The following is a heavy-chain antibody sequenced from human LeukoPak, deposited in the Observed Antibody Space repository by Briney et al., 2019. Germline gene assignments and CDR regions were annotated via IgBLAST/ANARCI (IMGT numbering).Heavy chain of an antibody. CDR1: GFTFSDYY. D-gene: IGHD3-3*01. CDR3: ASRRDFSPYGMDV. Sequence: GGSLRLSCAAPGFTFSDYYMSWIRQAPGKGLEWVSYISSSGSTIYYADSVKGRFTISRDNSKNTLYLQMNSLRAEDTAVYYCASRRDFSPYGMDVWGQGTTVTVSS. V-gene: IGHV3-11*01. CDR2: ISSSGSTI. J-gene: IGHJ6*02.